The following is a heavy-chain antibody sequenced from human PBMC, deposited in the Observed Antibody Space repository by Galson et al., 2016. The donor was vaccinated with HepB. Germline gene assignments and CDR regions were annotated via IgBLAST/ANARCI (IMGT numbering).Heavy chain of an antibody. CDR3: AKDLPGALRAFDV. D-gene: IGHD1-14*01. Sequence: SVKVSCKASGYNFVYRTLHWVRQAPGQRLEWTGWINPGNGNTRYSQRFQGRVTITRDTSATTAYMALSGLKSEDTAIYYCAKDLPGALRAFDVWGQGTMVIVSS. CDR2: INPGNGNT. CDR1: GYNFVYRT. V-gene: IGHV1-3*01. J-gene: IGHJ3*01.